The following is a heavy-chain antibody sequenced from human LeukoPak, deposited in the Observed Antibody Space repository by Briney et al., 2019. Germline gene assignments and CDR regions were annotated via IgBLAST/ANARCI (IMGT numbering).Heavy chain of an antibody. J-gene: IGHJ4*02. V-gene: IGHV3-30*19. Sequence: PGGSLRLSCAPSGFIFSNYGMHWVRQAPGKGLEWVAIISNDGSNKYYADSVKGRFTISRDNSKSTAYLQVNSLRAEDTAVYYCAKDRYSGLNTIDYWGQGTLVTVSS. D-gene: IGHD6-13*01. CDR1: GFIFSNYG. CDR3: AKDRYSGLNTIDY. CDR2: ISNDGSNK.